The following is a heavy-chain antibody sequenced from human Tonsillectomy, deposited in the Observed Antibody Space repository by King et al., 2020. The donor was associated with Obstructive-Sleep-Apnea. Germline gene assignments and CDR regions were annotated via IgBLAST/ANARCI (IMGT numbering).Heavy chain of an antibody. V-gene: IGHV3-23*04. D-gene: IGHD3/OR15-3a*01. J-gene: IGHJ4*02. Sequence: VQLVESGGGLVQPGGSLRLSCAASGFTFSSDAMSWDRQAPGKGLEWVSAISGSGGRTSYADSVKCRFTISRDNSKNTLYLQMNSLRAEDTALYYCAKDRTVSSHWGQGTLVTVSS. CDR2: ISGSGGRT. CDR3: AKDRTVSSH. CDR1: GFTFSSDA.